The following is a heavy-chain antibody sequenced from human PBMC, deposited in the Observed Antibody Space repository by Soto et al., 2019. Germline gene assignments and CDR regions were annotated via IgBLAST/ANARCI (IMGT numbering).Heavy chain of an antibody. Sequence: SETLSLTCAVSGGSISSGGYSWSWIRQPPGKGLEWIGYIYHSGSTYYNPSLKSRVTISVDRSKNQFSLELSSVTAADTAVYYCARDADSRNSPWGWFDAWGQGTLVTVSS. V-gene: IGHV4-30-2*01. CDR1: GGSISSGGYS. CDR3: ARDADSRNSPWGWFDA. CDR2: IYHSGST. D-gene: IGHD6-13*01. J-gene: IGHJ5*02.